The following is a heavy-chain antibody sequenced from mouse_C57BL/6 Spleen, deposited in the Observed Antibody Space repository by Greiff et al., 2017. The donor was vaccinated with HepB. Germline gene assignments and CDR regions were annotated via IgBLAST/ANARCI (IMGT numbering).Heavy chain of an antibody. V-gene: IGHV1-55*01. CDR3: ARWGDYDGVSWFGY. D-gene: IGHD2-4*01. Sequence: VQLQQPGAELVKPGASVKMSCQASGYTFTSYWITWVKQRPGQGLEWIGDIYPGSGSTNYNEKFKRKATLTVDTSSSTAYMQLSSLTSEDSAVYYCARWGDYDGVSWFGYWGQGTLVTVSA. CDR1: GYTFTSYW. CDR2: IYPGSGST. J-gene: IGHJ3*01.